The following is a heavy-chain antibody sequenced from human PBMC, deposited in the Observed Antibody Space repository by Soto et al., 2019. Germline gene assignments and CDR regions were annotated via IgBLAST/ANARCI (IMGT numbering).Heavy chain of an antibody. CDR1: GGTFSSYA. CDR2: IIPIFGTA. D-gene: IGHD4-17*01. Sequence: QVQLVQSGAEVKKPGSSVKVSCKASGGTFSSYAISWVRQAPGQGLEWMGGIIPIFGTANYAQKVQGRVTITADESTSTAYLELSSLRSEDTAVYYCAGTVEGYYYYYGMDVWGQGTTVTVSS. V-gene: IGHV1-69*12. CDR3: AGTVEGYYYYYGMDV. J-gene: IGHJ6*02.